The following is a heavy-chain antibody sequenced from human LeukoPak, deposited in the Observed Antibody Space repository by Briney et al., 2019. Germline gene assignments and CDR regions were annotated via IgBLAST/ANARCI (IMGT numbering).Heavy chain of an antibody. D-gene: IGHD3-3*02. CDR3: ARVVFDGSISRRFDS. CDR2: INPNTGDT. Sequence: ASVKVSCKTSGYTFIAFYVHWVRQAPGQGREWMGWINPNTGDTTYAQQFQGRVTMTRDTSLSTVYMELSSLRSDDTAVYYCARVVFDGSISRRFDSWGQGTQVAVFS. CDR1: GYTFIAFY. J-gene: IGHJ4*02. V-gene: IGHV1-2*02.